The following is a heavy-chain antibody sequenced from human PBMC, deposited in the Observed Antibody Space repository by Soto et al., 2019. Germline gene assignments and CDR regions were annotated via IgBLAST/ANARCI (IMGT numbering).Heavy chain of an antibody. V-gene: IGHV3-30-3*01. CDR3: ASAAQAITMIVVDPVGD. D-gene: IGHD3-22*01. J-gene: IGHJ4*02. Sequence: GGSLRLSCAASGFTFSSYAMHWVRQAPGKGLEWVAVISYDGSNKYYADSVKGRFTISRDNSKNTLYLQMNSLRAEDTAVYYCASAAQAITMIVVDPVGDWGQGTLVTVSS. CDR1: GFTFSSYA. CDR2: ISYDGSNK.